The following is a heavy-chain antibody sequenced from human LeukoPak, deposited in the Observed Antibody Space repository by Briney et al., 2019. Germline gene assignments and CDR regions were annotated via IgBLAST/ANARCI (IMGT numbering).Heavy chain of an antibody. CDR1: GGSISSSSYY. CDR3: ARDWEAPNWFDP. V-gene: IGHV4-39*07. D-gene: IGHD1-26*01. CDR2: IYYSGST. J-gene: IGHJ5*02. Sequence: SETLSLTCTVSGGSISSSSYYWGWIRQPPGKGLEWIGSIYYSGSTYYNPSLKSRVTISVDTSKNQFSLKLSSVTAADTAVYYCARDWEAPNWFDPWGQGTLVTVSS.